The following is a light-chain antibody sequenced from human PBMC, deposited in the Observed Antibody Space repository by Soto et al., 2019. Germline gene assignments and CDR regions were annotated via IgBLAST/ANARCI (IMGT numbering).Light chain of an antibody. CDR2: YDS. V-gene: IGLV3-21*04. CDR3: HVWDSSSDLVV. J-gene: IGLJ2*01. CDR1: NIGSKS. Sequence: SYELTQPPSVSVAPGKTARITCEGNNIGSKSVHWYQQKPGQAPVLVIYYDSDRPSGIPERFSGSNSGNTATLTISRVEAGDEADYYCHVWDSSSDLVVFGGGTKLTVL.